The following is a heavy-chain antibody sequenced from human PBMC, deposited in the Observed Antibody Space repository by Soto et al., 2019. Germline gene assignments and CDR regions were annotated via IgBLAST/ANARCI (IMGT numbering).Heavy chain of an antibody. Sequence: SVKVSCKASGGTFSSYAISWVRQAPGQGLEWMGGIIPIFGTANHAQKFQGRVTITADESTSTAYMELSSLRSEDTAVYYCARVLCSSTSCYPRFDPWGQGTLVTVSS. J-gene: IGHJ5*02. D-gene: IGHD2-2*01. V-gene: IGHV1-69*13. CDR1: GGTFSSYA. CDR3: ARVLCSSTSCYPRFDP. CDR2: IIPIFGTA.